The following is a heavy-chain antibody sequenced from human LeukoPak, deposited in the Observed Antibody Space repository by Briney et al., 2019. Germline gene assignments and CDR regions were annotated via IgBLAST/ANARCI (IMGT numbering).Heavy chain of an antibody. CDR3: AREGGGYYENWFDP. CDR2: IYFKGNS. D-gene: IGHD1-26*01. CDR1: GDSISSGIYY. V-gene: IGHV4-61*02. Sequence: PSETLSLTCSASGDSISSGIYYWSWIRQPAGKGLEWIGRIYFKGNSNHNPSLKSRVSLSMDKSKNQFSLKVTSVTAADTGIYYCAREGGGYYENWFDPWGQGTLVTVSS. J-gene: IGHJ5*02.